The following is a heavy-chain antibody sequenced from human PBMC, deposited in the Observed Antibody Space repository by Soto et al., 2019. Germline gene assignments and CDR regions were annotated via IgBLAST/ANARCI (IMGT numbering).Heavy chain of an antibody. Sequence: GASVKVSCKASGFTFTSSAFQWVRQARGQRLEWIGWIAVGSGYTNYAQRFQDRVTLTRDMSTATTYIELSRLTSEDTAIYYCAADATAWQQMVPSDYWGQGTLVTV. CDR3: AADATAWQQMVPSDY. D-gene: IGHD2-8*01. CDR2: IAVGSGYT. CDR1: GFTFTSSA. V-gene: IGHV1-58*01. J-gene: IGHJ4*02.